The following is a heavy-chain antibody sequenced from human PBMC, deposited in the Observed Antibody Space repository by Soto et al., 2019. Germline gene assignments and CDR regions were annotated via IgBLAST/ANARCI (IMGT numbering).Heavy chain of an antibody. CDR2: IYYSGST. CDR3: ARVRYSSSSGYYYMDV. J-gene: IGHJ6*03. CDR1: GGSISSGGYY. Sequence: QVQLQESGPGLVKPSQTLSLTCTVSGGSISSGGYYWSWIRQHPGKGLEWIGYIYYSGSTYYNPSLKSRVTISVYTSKTQSSLKLSSVTAADTAVYYCARVRYSSSSGYYYMDVWGKGTTVTVSS. D-gene: IGHD6-6*01. V-gene: IGHV4-31*03.